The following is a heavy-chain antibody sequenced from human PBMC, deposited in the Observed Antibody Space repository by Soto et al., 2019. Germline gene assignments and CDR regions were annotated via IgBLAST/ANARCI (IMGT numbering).Heavy chain of an antibody. CDR2: SKSKTDGGTT. CDR3: TTDDIVVVPAAMGPNWFDP. V-gene: IGHV3-15*01. CDR1: GVTFSNAW. Sequence: EVQLVESGGGLVKPGGSLRLSCAASGVTFSNAWMSWVRQDPGKGLEWVGRSKSKTDGGTTDYAAPVKGRFSISRDDSKNTLYLQMNSLKTEYTAVYYCTTDDIVVVPAAMGPNWFDPWGQGPLVTVSS. D-gene: IGHD2-2*01. J-gene: IGHJ5*02.